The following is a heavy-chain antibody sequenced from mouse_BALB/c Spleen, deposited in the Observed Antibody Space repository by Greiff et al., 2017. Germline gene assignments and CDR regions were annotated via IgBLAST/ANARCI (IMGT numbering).Heavy chain of an antibody. V-gene: IGHV1S56*01. CDR1: GYTFTSYY. Sequence: QVQLQQSGPELVKPGASVRISCKASGYTFTSYYIHWVKQRPGQGLEWIGWIYPGNVNTKYNEKFKGKATLTADKSSSTAYMQLSSLTSEDSAVYFCARSEYYGYGAMDYWGQGTSVTVSS. CDR2: IYPGNVNT. J-gene: IGHJ4*01. CDR3: ARSEYYGYGAMDY. D-gene: IGHD1-2*01.